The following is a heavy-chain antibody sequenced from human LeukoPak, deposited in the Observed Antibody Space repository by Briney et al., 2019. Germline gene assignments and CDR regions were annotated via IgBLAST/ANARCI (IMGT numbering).Heavy chain of an antibody. J-gene: IGHJ4*02. CDR1: GLNFSSRW. CDR2: IKEDGSEK. D-gene: IGHD6-13*01. Sequence: GGSLRLSCAASGLNFSSRWMNWVRQAPGQGLEWVASIKEDGSEKHYVDSVKGRFTISRDNGMNSLYLQMNSLRAEDTAVYYCARDSGWWRFDFWGQGTLVTVSS. V-gene: IGHV3-7*03. CDR3: ARDSGWWRFDF.